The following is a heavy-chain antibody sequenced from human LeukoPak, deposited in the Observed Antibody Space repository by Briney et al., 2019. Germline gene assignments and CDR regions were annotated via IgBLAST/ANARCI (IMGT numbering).Heavy chain of an antibody. Sequence: PGGSLRLSCAAYGFNFDDYAMHWVRHAPGKGLEWVSLISGDGGSTYYADSVKGRFTISRDNSKNSLYLQMNSPRTEDTVLYYCARSFSYMDVWGQGTTVTVSS. CDR2: ISGDGGST. V-gene: IGHV3-43*02. D-gene: IGHD3-10*01. J-gene: IGHJ6*02. CDR3: ARSFSYMDV. CDR1: GFNFDDYA.